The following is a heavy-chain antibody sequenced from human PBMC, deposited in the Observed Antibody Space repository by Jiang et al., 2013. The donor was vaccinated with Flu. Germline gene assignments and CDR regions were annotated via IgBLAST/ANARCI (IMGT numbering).Heavy chain of an antibody. Sequence: VQLLESGGGLVQPGGSLKLSCAASGFTFSGSAMHWVRQASGEGLEWVGRIRDKANSYATAYGASVKGRFTISRDDSKNTAYLQMNSLKTEDTAVYYCTATYGDLWGYWGQGTLVTVSS. CDR2: IRDKANSYAT. V-gene: IGHV3-73*01. CDR1: GFTFSGSA. J-gene: IGHJ4*02. D-gene: IGHD4-17*01. CDR3: TATYGDLWGY.